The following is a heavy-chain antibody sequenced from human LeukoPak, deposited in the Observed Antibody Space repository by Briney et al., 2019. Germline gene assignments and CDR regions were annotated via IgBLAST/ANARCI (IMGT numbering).Heavy chain of an antibody. D-gene: IGHD3-10*01. CDR3: AREWFGEFSWFDP. V-gene: IGHV3-74*01. Sequence: AGGSLRLSCAASGFTFSSYWVHWVRQAPGKGLVWVSRINTDGSRTNYADSVKGRFTISRDNSKNTLYLQMNSLRAEDTAVYYCAREWFGEFSWFDPWGQGTLVTVSS. J-gene: IGHJ5*02. CDR1: GFTFSSYW. CDR2: INTDGSRT.